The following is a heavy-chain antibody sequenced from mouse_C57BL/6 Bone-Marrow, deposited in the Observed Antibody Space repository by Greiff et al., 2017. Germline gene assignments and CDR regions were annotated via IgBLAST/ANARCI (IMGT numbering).Heavy chain of an antibody. Sequence: EVQLQESGAELVRPGASVKLSCTASGFNIKDDYMHWVKQRPEQGLEWIGWIDPENGDTEYASKFQGKATITADPSSNTAYLQLSSLTSEDTAVYYCTTWGQLRPLWFAYWGQGTLVTVSA. J-gene: IGHJ3*01. CDR3: TTWGQLRPLWFAY. CDR2: IDPENGDT. V-gene: IGHV14-4*01. D-gene: IGHD3-2*02. CDR1: GFNIKDDY.